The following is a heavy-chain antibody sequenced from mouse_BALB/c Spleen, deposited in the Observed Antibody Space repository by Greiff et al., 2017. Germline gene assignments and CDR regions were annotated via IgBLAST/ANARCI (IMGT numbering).Heavy chain of an antibody. V-gene: IGHV2-6-7*01. CDR1: GFSLTGYG. J-gene: IGHJ4*01. D-gene: IGHD1-1*01. CDR3: ARDRNYYGSSYVGAMDY. CDR2: IWGDGST. Sequence: QVQLKESGPGLVAPSQSLSITCTVSGFSLTGYGVNWVRQPPGKGLEWLGMIWGDGSTDYNSALKSRLSISKDNSKSQVFLKMNSLQTDDTARYYCARDRNYYGSSYVGAMDYWGQGTSVTVSS.